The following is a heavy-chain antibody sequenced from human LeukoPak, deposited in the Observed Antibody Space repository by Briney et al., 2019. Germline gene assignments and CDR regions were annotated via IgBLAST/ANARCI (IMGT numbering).Heavy chain of an antibody. CDR2: INPNSGGT. J-gene: IGHJ4*02. CDR1: GYTFTGYY. V-gene: IGHV1-2*04. Sequence: GASVKVSCKASGYTFTGYYMHWVRQAPGQGLEWMGWINPNSGGTNYAQKFQGWVTMTRDTSISTAYMELSRLRSDDTAVYYCARGTELYCSGGSCRPHFDYWGQGTLVTVSS. CDR3: ARGTELYCSGGSCRPHFDY. D-gene: IGHD2-15*01.